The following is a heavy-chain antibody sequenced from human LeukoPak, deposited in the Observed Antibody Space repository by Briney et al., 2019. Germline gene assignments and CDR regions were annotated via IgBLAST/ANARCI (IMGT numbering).Heavy chain of an antibody. V-gene: IGHV1-69*06. CDR2: IVPIFGTA. J-gene: IGHJ4*02. CDR3: AATTSGYSYGFGY. D-gene: IGHD5-18*01. Sequence: GASVKVSCKASGGTFSSYAISWVRQAPGQGLEWMGGIVPIFGTANYAQKFQGRVTITADKSTSTAYMELSSMRSEDTAVNYCAATTSGYSYGFGYWGQGTLVTVSS. CDR1: GGTFSSYA.